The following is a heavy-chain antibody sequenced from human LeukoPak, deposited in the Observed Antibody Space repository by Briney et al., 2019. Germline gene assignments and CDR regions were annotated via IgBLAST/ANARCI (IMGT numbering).Heavy chain of an antibody. D-gene: IGHD6-6*01. CDR2: INPNSGGT. CDR1: GYTFTSYD. CDR3: AREGSEYSSSAGFNWFDP. V-gene: IGHV1-2*02. J-gene: IGHJ5*02. Sequence: ASMKVSCKASGYTFTSYDINWVRQAPGQGLEWMGWINPNSGGTNYAQKFQGRVTMTRDTSISTAYMELSRLRSDDTAVYYCAREGSEYSSSAGFNWFDPWGQGTLVTVSS.